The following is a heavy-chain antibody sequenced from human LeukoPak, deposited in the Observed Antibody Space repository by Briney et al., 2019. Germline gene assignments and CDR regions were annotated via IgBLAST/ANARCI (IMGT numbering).Heavy chain of an antibody. Sequence: SVKVSCKASGGTFSGYAISWVRQAPGQRLEWMGRIIPIFGTANYAQKFQGRVTITTDESTSTAYMELSSLRSEDTAVYYCARGRVRGVIITPLDYWGQGTLVTVSS. CDR3: ARGRVRGVIITPLDY. D-gene: IGHD3-10*01. V-gene: IGHV1-69*05. CDR2: IIPIFGTA. CDR1: GGTFSGYA. J-gene: IGHJ4*02.